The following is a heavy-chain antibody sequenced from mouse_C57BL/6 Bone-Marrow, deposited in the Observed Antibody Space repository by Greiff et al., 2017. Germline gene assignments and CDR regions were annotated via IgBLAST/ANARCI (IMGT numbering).Heavy chain of an antibody. Sequence: QVQLQQPGAELVKPGASVKVSCKASGYTFTSYWMHWVKQRPGQGLEWIGRIHPSDSDTNYNQKFKGKATLTVDKSSSTAYMQLSSLTSDDSAVYYCAIPYYGRGTYWYFDVWGTGTTVTVSS. CDR2: IHPSDSDT. CDR1: GYTFTSYW. J-gene: IGHJ1*03. D-gene: IGHD2-1*01. V-gene: IGHV1-74*01. CDR3: AIPYYGRGTYWYFDV.